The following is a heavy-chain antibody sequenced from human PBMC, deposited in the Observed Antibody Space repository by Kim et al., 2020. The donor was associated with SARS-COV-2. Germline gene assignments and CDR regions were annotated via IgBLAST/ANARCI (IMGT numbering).Heavy chain of an antibody. CDR1: GGSISSDD. CDR3: SRLFGVAAAGGTGDFDY. V-gene: IGHV4-59*13. J-gene: IGHJ4*01. D-gene: IGHD6-13*01. Sequence: SETLSLTCTVSGGSISSDDWSWSRQRPGTGLEWIGNGYYNGSTNYNHTLKSRGSITVETSKNKNYLNLSSVTAADTAVDYCSRLFGVAAAGGTGDFDYWG. CDR2: GYYNGST.